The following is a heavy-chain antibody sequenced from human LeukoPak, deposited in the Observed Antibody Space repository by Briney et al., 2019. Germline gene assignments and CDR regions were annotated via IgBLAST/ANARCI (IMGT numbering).Heavy chain of an antibody. CDR2: IYSSGST. V-gene: IGHV4-4*07. J-gene: IGHJ6*03. CDR3: ASLNPGYMDV. Sequence: SETLSLTCTVSGASISSYYWNWIRQPAGKGLEWIGRIYSSGSTNYNPSLKSRVTMSVDTSKNQFSLRLSSVTAADTAVYYCASLNPGYMDVWGKGTTVTVSS. CDR1: GASISSYY. D-gene: IGHD1-14*01.